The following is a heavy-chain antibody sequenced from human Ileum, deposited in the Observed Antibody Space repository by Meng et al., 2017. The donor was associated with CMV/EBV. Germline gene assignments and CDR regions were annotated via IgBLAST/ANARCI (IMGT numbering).Heavy chain of an antibody. CDR2: ICGTGTI. J-gene: IGHJ5*02. V-gene: IGHV4-4*07. Sequence: QVQLQESGPGLVRPSGPLSLICTVSGGSLSTYCWNWIRQSAGKRLEWIGRICGTGTIQYNPSFKSRLTLSLDTSKSQFSLRLTSVTAADTAVYFCARRVREVRERSWENWLTPWGQGILVTVSS. D-gene: IGHD3-10*01. CDR1: GGSLSTYC. CDR3: ARRVREVRERSWENWLTP.